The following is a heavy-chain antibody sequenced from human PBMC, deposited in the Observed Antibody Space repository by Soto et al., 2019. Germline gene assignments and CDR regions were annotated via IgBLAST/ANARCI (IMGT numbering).Heavy chain of an antibody. D-gene: IGHD2-2*01. CDR3: ARDCSSTSCSRAGMDV. CDR1: GGSISSYY. J-gene: IGHJ6*02. Sequence: QVQLQESGPGLVKPSETLSLTCTVSGGSISSYYWSWIRQPPGKGLEWIGYIYYSGSTNYNPSLKSRVTISVDTSKNQFALELSSVTAADTAVYYCARDCSSTSCSRAGMDVWGQGTTVTVSS. CDR2: IYYSGST. V-gene: IGHV4-59*01.